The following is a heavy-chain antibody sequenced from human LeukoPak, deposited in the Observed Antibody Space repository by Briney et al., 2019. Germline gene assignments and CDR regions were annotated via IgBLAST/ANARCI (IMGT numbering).Heavy chain of an antibody. CDR1: GGSISSYY. CDR3: ARAQELLWFGELLNWFDP. CDR2: IYYSGST. D-gene: IGHD3-10*01. J-gene: IGHJ5*02. V-gene: IGHV4-59*01. Sequence: SETLSLTCTVSGGSISSYYWSWIRQPPGKGLEGIGYIYYSGSTNYNPSLKSRVTISVDTSKNQFSLKLSSVTAADTAVYYCARAQELLWFGELLNWFDPWGQGTLVTVSS.